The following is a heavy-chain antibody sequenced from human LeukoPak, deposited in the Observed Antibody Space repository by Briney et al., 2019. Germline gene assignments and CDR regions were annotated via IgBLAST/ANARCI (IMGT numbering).Heavy chain of an antibody. D-gene: IGHD3-22*01. J-gene: IGHJ4*02. CDR1: GFMFSNHA. V-gene: IGHV3-23*01. CDR2: ISTRGGGI. CDR3: AKDGFDYYDSSGYYYFDY. Sequence: GGSRRLSCAASGFMFSNHAMSWVRQAPGKGLEWVSGISTRGGGIYYADSVKGRFTISRDNSKNTLYLQMKSLRAEDTAVYYCAKDGFDYYDSSGYYYFDYWGQGTLVTVSS.